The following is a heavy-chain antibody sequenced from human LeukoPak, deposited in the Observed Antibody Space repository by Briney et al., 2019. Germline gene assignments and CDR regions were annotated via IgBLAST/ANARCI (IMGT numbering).Heavy chain of an antibody. CDR3: ARDRYYYDSSGYYLDY. V-gene: IGHV4-4*07. J-gene: IGHJ4*02. CDR1: GGSISSYY. Sequence: SETLSLTCTVSGGSISSYYWSWIRQPAGKGLEWIGRIYTSGSTNYNPSLKSRVTMSVDTSKNQFSLKLSSVTAADTAVYYCARDRYYYDSSGYYLDYWGQGTLVTVSS. CDR2: IYTSGST. D-gene: IGHD3-22*01.